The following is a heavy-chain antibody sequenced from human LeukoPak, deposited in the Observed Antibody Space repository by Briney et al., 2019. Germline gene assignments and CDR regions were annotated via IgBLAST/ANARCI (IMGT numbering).Heavy chain of an antibody. D-gene: IGHD4-17*01. J-gene: IGHJ3*02. CDR1: GFTFSIYS. V-gene: IGHV3-48*01. CDR3: ARQGVDYGDKDDAFDI. Sequence: GGSLRLSCAASGFTFSIYSMNWVRQAPGKGLEWVSYISSSSSTIYYADSVKGLFTISRDNAKNSLYLQMNSMRAEDKDVYSCARQGVDYGDKDDAFDIWGQGTMVTVSS. CDR2: ISSSSSTI.